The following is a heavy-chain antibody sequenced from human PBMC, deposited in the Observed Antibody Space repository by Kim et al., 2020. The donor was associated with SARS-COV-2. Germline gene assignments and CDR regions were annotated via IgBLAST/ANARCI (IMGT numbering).Heavy chain of an antibody. CDR3: ARDIDGIEVVVAQGDY. J-gene: IGHJ4*02. D-gene: IGHD3-22*01. CDR1: GFTFSSYS. V-gene: IGHV3-21*01. CDR2: ISSSSSYI. Sequence: GGSLRLSCAASGFTFSSYSMNWVRQAPGKGLEWVSSISSSSSYIYYADSVKGRFTISRDNAKNSLYLQMNSLRAEDTAVYYCARDIDGIEVVVAQGDYWGQGTLVTVSS.